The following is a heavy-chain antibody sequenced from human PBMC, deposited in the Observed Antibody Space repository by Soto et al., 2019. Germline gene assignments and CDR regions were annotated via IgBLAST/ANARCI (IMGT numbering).Heavy chain of an antibody. CDR3: ATQDFRGTTGTT. D-gene: IGHD1-1*01. J-gene: IGHJ4*02. CDR2: ISPGGDTT. CDR1: GFPFSSYA. Sequence: EVQLLESGGGLVQPGGSLRLSCAASGFPFSSYAMGWVRQPPGKGLEWVSVISPGGDTTYYANPMKGRFTISRDNSKNILYLQVNSLRAEDTAVYYCATQDFRGTTGTTWGQGPLVTVSS. V-gene: IGHV3-23*01.